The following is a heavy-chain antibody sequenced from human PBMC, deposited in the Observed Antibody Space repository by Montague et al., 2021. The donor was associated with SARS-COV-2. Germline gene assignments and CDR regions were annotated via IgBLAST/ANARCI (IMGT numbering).Heavy chain of an antibody. V-gene: IGHV2-70*11. Sequence: VKPTQTLTLTCTFSGFSLSTSGMCVSWIRQPPGKALEWLARIDWDDDKYYSTSLKARLTISKDTSKDQVVLTMTNMDPVDTATYYCARTYYGGRPFDYGGQGTLVTVSS. D-gene: IGHD4-23*01. CDR2: IDWDDDK. J-gene: IGHJ4*02. CDR1: GFSLSTSGMC. CDR3: ARTYYGGRPFDY.